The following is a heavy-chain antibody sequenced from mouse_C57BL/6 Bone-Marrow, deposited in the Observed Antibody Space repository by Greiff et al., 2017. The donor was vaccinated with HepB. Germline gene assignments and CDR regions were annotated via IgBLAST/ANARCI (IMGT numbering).Heavy chain of an antibody. J-gene: IGHJ2*01. CDR3: ARGYYYGSSYGDY. V-gene: IGHV1-52*01. Sequence: QVQLKQPGAELVRPGSSVKLSCKASGYTFTSYWMHWVKQRPIQGLEWIGNIDPSDSETHYNQKFKDKATLTVDKSSSTAYMQLSSLTSEDSAVYYCARGYYYGSSYGDYWGQGTTLTVSS. D-gene: IGHD1-1*01. CDR1: GYTFTSYW. CDR2: IDPSDSET.